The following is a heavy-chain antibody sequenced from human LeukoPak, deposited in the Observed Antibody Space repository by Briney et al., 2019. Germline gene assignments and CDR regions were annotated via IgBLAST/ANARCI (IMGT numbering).Heavy chain of an antibody. V-gene: IGHV3-30*04. CDR1: GFTFSSYA. D-gene: IGHD3-22*01. J-gene: IGHJ4*02. Sequence: GGSLRLSCAASGFTFSSYAMHWVRQAPGKGLEWVALIPYDGSNKYYADSVKGRFTISRDNSKNTLYLQMNSLRAEDTAVYYCAKDLVSTYYYDSSGSDGDYWGQGTLVTVSS. CDR2: IPYDGSNK. CDR3: AKDLVSTYYYDSSGSDGDY.